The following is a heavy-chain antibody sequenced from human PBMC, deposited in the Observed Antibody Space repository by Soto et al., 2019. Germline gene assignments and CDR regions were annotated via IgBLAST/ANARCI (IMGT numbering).Heavy chain of an antibody. CDR3: ARNMVRWLPGPRNDAFDI. CDR2: IYNSGSA. Sequence: QVHLQQSGPGVVKPSETLSLSCSVSGGSIGSYYWSWIRQPPGKGLEWIGHIYNSGSATYNPSLESRVTMSVDTSNTQFSLKLNSVTAADTAVYYCARNMVRWLPGPRNDAFDIWGQGTIVTVSS. D-gene: IGHD5-18*01. CDR1: GGSIGSYY. V-gene: IGHV4-59*01. J-gene: IGHJ3*02.